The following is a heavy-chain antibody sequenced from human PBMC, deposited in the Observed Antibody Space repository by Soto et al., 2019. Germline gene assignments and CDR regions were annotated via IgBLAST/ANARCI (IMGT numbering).Heavy chain of an antibody. Sequence: EVQLVESGGGLVQPGGSLRLSCAASGFTFSSYSMNWVRQAPGKGLEWVSDISSSSSTIYYADSVKGRFTISRDNAKNSLYLQMNSLRAEDTAVYDCARDFYGSGSYYMGRFDYWGQGTLVTVSS. CDR2: ISSSSSTI. CDR3: ARDFYGSGSYYMGRFDY. V-gene: IGHV3-48*01. D-gene: IGHD3-10*01. CDR1: GFTFSSYS. J-gene: IGHJ4*02.